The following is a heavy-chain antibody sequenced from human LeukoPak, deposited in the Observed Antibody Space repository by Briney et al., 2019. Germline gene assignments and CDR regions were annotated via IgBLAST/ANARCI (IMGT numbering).Heavy chain of an antibody. Sequence: SETLSLTCTVSGGSISSSSYYWGWIRQPPGKGLEWIGSIYYTGSTYYNPSPESRVTISMDTSTHQFSLKVTSVTAADTAVYYCARQVVGGTCSSALNIWGQGTMVTVSS. CDR2: IYYTGST. V-gene: IGHV4-39*01. D-gene: IGHD2-15*01. CDR1: GGSISSSSYY. CDR3: ARQVVGGTCSSALNI. J-gene: IGHJ3*02.